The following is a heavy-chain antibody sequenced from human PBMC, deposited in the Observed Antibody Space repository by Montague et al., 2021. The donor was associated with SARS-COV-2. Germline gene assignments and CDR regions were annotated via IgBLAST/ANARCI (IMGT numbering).Heavy chain of an antibody. D-gene: IGHD3-3*01. CDR3: ARQPTRGITIFGVVTDYGMDV. CDR1: GGSISSSSYY. J-gene: IGHJ6*02. Sequence: SETLSLTCTVSGGSISSSSYYWGWIRQPPGKGLEWIGYIYYSESTYYNPSLKSRVTISVDTSKNQFSLKLSSVTAADTAAYYCARQPTRGITIFGVVTDYGMDVWGQGTTVTVSS. V-gene: IGHV4-39*01. CDR2: IYYSEST.